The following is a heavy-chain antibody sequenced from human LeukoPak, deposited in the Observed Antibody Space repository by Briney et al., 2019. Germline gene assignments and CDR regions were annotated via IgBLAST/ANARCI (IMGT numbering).Heavy chain of an antibody. V-gene: IGHV3-7*05. J-gene: IGHJ4*02. CDR3: AREGGSSSSLGY. CDR2: IKEDGSEK. D-gene: IGHD6-6*01. Sequence: GGSLRLSCAASGFTFSTFWMTWVRQAAGKGLEWVANIKEDGSEKYYVDSLKGRFTISRDNAKNSLYLQMNSLRAEDTAVYYCAREGGSSSSLGYWGQGTLVTVSS. CDR1: GFTFSTFW.